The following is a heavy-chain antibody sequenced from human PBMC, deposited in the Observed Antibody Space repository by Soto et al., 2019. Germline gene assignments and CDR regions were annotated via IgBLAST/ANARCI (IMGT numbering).Heavy chain of an antibody. D-gene: IGHD3-9*01. CDR1: GGSISSSSYY. Sequence: PSETLSLTCTVSGGSISSSSYYWGWIRQPPGKGLEWIGSIYYSGSTYYNPSLKSRVTISVDTSKNQFSLKLSSVTAADTAVYYCARLISDILTGYYLFDPWGQGTLVTVSS. V-gene: IGHV4-39*01. CDR3: ARLISDILTGYYLFDP. CDR2: IYYSGST. J-gene: IGHJ5*02.